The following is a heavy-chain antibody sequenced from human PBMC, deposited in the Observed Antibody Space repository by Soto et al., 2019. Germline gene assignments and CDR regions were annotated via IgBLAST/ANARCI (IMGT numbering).Heavy chain of an antibody. J-gene: IGHJ4*02. V-gene: IGHV1-8*01. CDR1: GYTFTTYD. CDR3: AIERYSSTWYYAFDY. Sequence: QVQLVQSGAEVKKPGASVKVSCKASGYTFTTYDINWARQATGEGLEWMGWMNPNSGNTGHAQKFQGRVTLTSDTSISTAYMELNSLRSEDTAVYYCAIERYSSTWYYAFDYWAREPWSPSPQ. D-gene: IGHD6-13*01. CDR2: MNPNSGNT.